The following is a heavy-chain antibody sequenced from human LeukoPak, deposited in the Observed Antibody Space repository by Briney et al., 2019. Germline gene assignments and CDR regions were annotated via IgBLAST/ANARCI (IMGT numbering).Heavy chain of an antibody. Sequence: GGSLRLSCAASGFTFSNAWMRWVRQAPGKGLEWVGRIKSKTDGGTTDYAAPVKGRFTISRDDSKNTLYLQMNSLKTEDTAVYYCTTAPDSSGYYRTFDYWGQGTLVTVSS. CDR2: IKSKTDGGTT. CDR1: GFTFSNAW. J-gene: IGHJ4*02. V-gene: IGHV3-15*01. D-gene: IGHD3-22*01. CDR3: TTAPDSSGYYRTFDY.